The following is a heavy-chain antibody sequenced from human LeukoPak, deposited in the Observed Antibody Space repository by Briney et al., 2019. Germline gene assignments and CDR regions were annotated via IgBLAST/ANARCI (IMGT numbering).Heavy chain of an antibody. J-gene: IGHJ4*02. CDR2: IYHSGST. V-gene: IGHV4-4*02. CDR1: GGSISSSNW. Sequence: SETLSLTCAVSGGSISSSNWWCWVRQPPGKGLEWIGEIYHSGSTNYNPSLKSRVTISVDKSKNQFSLKLSSVTAADTAVYYCAGGVRGVPQIDYWGQGTLVTVSS. CDR3: AGGVRGVPQIDY. D-gene: IGHD3-10*01.